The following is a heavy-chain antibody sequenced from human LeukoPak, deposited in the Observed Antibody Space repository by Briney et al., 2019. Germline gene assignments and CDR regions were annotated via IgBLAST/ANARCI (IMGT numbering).Heavy chain of an antibody. Sequence: GSLRLSCAASGFTFSSYAMSWVRQAPGKGLEWVSAISGSGGSTYYADSVKGRFTISRDNSKNTLYLQMNSLRAEDTAVYYCAKDRRLRYFEGWFDPWGQGTLVTVSS. CDR3: AKDRRLRYFEGWFDP. CDR1: GFTFSSYA. CDR2: ISGSGGST. V-gene: IGHV3-23*01. J-gene: IGHJ5*02. D-gene: IGHD3-9*01.